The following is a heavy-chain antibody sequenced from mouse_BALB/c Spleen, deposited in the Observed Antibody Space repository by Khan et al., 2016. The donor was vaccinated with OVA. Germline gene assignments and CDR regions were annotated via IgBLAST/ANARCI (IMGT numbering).Heavy chain of an antibody. V-gene: IGHV14-3*02. Sequence: VQLQQSGAELVKPGASVKLSCTASGFNIKDTYLHWVKQRPEQGLEWIGRIAPANGNTKYDPKFQGKATITADTSSNTSYLQLNSLTSEDTAVYYCAHPSYCPRVFEVWGAGTTVTVSS. J-gene: IGHJ1*01. CDR1: GFNIKDTY. D-gene: IGHD1-1*01. CDR3: AHPSYCPRVFEV. CDR2: IAPANGNT.